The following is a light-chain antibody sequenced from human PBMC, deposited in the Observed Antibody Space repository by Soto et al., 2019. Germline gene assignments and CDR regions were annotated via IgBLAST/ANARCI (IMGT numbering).Light chain of an antibody. V-gene: IGLV1-40*01. CDR1: RSNIGAGYD. CDR2: GNS. Sequence: QSVLTQPPSVSGAPGQRVTISCTGSRSNIGAGYDVHWYQQLPGTAPKLLISGNSNRPSGVPDRFSGSKSGTSASLAITGLQAEYEADYYCQSYASSLSGWVFGGGTKLTVL. J-gene: IGLJ3*02. CDR3: QSYASSLSGWV.